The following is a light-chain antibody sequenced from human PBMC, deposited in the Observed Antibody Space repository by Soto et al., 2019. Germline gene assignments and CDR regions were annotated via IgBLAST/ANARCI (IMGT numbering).Light chain of an antibody. Sequence: EIVLTQSPATLSLSPGERATLSCRASQSVSSYLAWYQQKPGQAPRLLIYGASTRATAIPPRFSGSGSGTEFTLTISSLQSEDFAVYYCQQYDNWPITFGQGTRLEIK. J-gene: IGKJ5*01. CDR1: QSVSSY. CDR2: GAS. CDR3: QQYDNWPIT. V-gene: IGKV3-15*01.